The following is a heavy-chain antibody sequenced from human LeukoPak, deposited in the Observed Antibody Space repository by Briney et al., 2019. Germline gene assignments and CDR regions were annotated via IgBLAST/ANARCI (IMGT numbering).Heavy chain of an antibody. V-gene: IGHV4-30-2*01. J-gene: IGHJ3*02. Sequence: SQTLSLTCAVSGGSISSGGYSWSWIRQPPGKGLEWIGYIYHSGSTYYNPSLKSRVTISVDTSKNQFSLKLSSVTAADTAVYYCARGLRSADAFDIWGQGTMVTVSS. CDR1: GGSISSGGYS. CDR2: IYHSGST. CDR3: ARGLRSADAFDI.